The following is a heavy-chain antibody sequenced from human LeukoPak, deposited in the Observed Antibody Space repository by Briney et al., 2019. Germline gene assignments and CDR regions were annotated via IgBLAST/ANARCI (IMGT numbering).Heavy chain of an antibody. CDR1: GFTFSSYS. Sequence: GGSLRLSCAASGFTFSSYSMNWVRQAPGKGLEWVSSISSSSSYIYYADSVKGRFTISRDNAKNSLYLQMNSLRAEDTAVYYRAKGGILTGYLDYWGQGTLVTVSS. CDR2: ISSSSSYI. J-gene: IGHJ4*02. V-gene: IGHV3-21*04. D-gene: IGHD3-9*01. CDR3: AKGGILTGYLDY.